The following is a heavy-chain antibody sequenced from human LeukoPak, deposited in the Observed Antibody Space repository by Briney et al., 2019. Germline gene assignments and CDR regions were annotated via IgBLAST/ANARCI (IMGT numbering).Heavy chain of an antibody. J-gene: IGHJ2*01. Sequence: PSETLSLTCTVSGGSISSYYWSWIRQPAGKGLEWIGRIYTSGSTNYNPSLKSRVTMSVDTSKNQFSLKLSSVTAADTAVYYCARSITIFGVVNYWYFDLWGRGTLVTVSS. CDR3: ARSITIFGVVNYWYFDL. CDR2: IYTSGST. D-gene: IGHD3-3*01. CDR1: GGSISSYY. V-gene: IGHV4-4*07.